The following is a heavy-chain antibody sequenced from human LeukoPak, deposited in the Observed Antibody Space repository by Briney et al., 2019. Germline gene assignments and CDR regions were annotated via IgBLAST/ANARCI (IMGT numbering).Heavy chain of an antibody. CDR2: ISSSSYI. J-gene: IGHJ5*02. Sequence: GGSLRLSCAASGFTFSSYSMNWVRQAPGKGLEWVSSISSSSYIYYADSVKGRFTISRDNAKNSLYLQMNSLRAEDTAVYYCAAHDDWAPELDPWGQGTLVTVSS. V-gene: IGHV3-21*01. CDR1: GFTFSSYS. CDR3: AAHDDWAPELDP. D-gene: IGHD3-9*01.